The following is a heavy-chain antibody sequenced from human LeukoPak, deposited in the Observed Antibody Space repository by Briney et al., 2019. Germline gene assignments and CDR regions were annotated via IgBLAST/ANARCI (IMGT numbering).Heavy chain of an antibody. CDR1: GGPFSDYY. V-gene: IGHV4-34*01. CDR2: INHSGST. Sequence: PSETLSLTCAVYGGPFSDYYWSWIRQPPGKGLEGIGKINHSGSTNYSPSLKSRVTISIDTSKNQFSLKLNSMTAADTAVYYCARGEGARDGYNYEGPFYFDYWGQGTLVTVSS. CDR3: ARGEGARDGYNYEGPFYFDY. J-gene: IGHJ4*02. D-gene: IGHD5-24*01.